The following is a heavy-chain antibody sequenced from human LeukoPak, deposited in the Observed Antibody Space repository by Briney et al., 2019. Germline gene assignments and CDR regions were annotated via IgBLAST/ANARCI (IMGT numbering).Heavy chain of an antibody. V-gene: IGHV1-46*01. Sequence: ASVKVSCKASGYTFTSYYMHWVRQAPGQGLEWMGIINPSGGSTSYAQKFQGRVTMTRDTSTSTVYMELSSLRSEDTAVYYCARDLPLLRWPYYGMDVWGQGTTVTVSS. CDR2: INPSGGST. CDR3: ARDLPLLRWPYYGMDV. CDR1: GYTFTSYY. J-gene: IGHJ6*02. D-gene: IGHD4-23*01.